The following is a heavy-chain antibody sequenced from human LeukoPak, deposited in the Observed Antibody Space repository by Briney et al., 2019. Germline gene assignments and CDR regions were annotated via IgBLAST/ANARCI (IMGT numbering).Heavy chain of an antibody. J-gene: IGHJ4*02. V-gene: IGHV3-30*02. CDR1: GFVFTTFG. Sequence: PGGSLRLSCTTSGFVFTTFGMHWVRQAPGRGLEGVAFSPKDGRDHKYADSVKGRFTISRDTSKNTLYLEMNSLTPDDTAIYYCARSYVLNILDLWGQGTQVAVSS. CDR3: ARSYVLNILDL. CDR2: SPKDGRDH. D-gene: IGHD3-3*01.